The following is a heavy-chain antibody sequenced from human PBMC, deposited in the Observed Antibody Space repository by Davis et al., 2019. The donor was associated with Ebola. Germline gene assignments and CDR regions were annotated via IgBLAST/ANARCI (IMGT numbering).Heavy chain of an antibody. CDR1: GFTFSSYW. Sequence: GESLKISCAASGFTFSSYWMHWVRQAPGKGLVWVSRINSDGSSTTYADSVKGRFTISRDNSKNTLYLQMNSLRAEDTAVYYCARDSIPIDTAMASFYYYYYGMDVWGQGTTVTVSS. D-gene: IGHD5-18*01. CDR3: ARDSIPIDTAMASFYYYYYGMDV. V-gene: IGHV3-74*01. J-gene: IGHJ6*02. CDR2: INSDGSST.